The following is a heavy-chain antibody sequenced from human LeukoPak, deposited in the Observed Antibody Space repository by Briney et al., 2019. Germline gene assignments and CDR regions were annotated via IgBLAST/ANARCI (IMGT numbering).Heavy chain of an antibody. Sequence: GASVEVSCKASGYTFTSYGISWVRQAPGQGLEWMGWISAYNGNTNYAQKLQGRVTMTTDTSTSTAYMELRSLRSDDTAVYYCARPVVVVAATQIEYYYGMDVWGQGTTVTVSS. J-gene: IGHJ6*02. D-gene: IGHD2-15*01. CDR3: ARPVVVVAATQIEYYYGMDV. CDR2: ISAYNGNT. CDR1: GYTFTSYG. V-gene: IGHV1-18*01.